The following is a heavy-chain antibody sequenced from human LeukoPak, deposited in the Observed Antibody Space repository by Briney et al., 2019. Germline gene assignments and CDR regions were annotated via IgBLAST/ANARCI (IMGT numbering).Heavy chain of an antibody. J-gene: IGHJ6*02. V-gene: IGHV4-30-4*01. Sequence: KASETLFLTCAVSGGSISSGDYYWSWIRQPPGKGLEWIGYIYYSGSTYYNPSLKSRVTISVDTSKNQFSLKLSSVTAADTAVYYCARDSGYYGMDVWGQGTTVTVSS. CDR3: ARDSGYYGMDV. CDR2: IYYSGST. CDR1: GGSISSGDYY.